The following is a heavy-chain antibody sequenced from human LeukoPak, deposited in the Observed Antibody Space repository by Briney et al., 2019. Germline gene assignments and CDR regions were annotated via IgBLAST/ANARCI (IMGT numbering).Heavy chain of an antibody. J-gene: IGHJ6*03. Sequence: GGSLRLSCAASGFTFSSYSVNWVRQAPGKGLEWVASIISISSHIYYADSVKGRFTISRDNAKNSLYLQMNSLRAEDTAVYYCARTRAPSNGRVLYYMDVWGKGTTVTVSS. CDR1: GFTFSSYS. CDR2: IISISSHI. D-gene: IGHD2-2*01. CDR3: ARTRAPSNGRVLYYMDV. V-gene: IGHV3-21*01.